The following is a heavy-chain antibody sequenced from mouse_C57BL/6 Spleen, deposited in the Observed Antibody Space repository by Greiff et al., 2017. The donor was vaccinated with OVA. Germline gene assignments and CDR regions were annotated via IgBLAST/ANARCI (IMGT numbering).Heavy chain of an antibody. CDR2: INPNNGGT. J-gene: IGHJ1*03. Sequence: VQLKQSGPELVKPGASVKISCKASGYTFTDYYMNWVKQSHGKSLEWIGDINPNNGGTSYNQKFKGKATLTVDKSSSTAYMELRSLTSEDSAVYYCARGGYYGSSWYFDVWGTGTTVTVSS. CDR1: GYTFTDYY. D-gene: IGHD1-1*01. V-gene: IGHV1-26*01. CDR3: ARGGYYGSSWYFDV.